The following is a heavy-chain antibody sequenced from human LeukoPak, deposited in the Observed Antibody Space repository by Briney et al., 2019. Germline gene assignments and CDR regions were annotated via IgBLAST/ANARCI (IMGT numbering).Heavy chain of an antibody. V-gene: IGHV3-73*01. J-gene: IGHJ4*02. CDR3: SRRGDYDFDY. CDR2: IRTNTHSYAT. D-gene: IGHD4-17*01. Sequence: PGGSLRLSCAASGFIFSDSTIHWVRQASGKGLEWLGRIRTNTHSYATAYAASLKGRFTIFRDDSHNMAYLQLNSVKTEDTALYYCSRRGDYDFDYWGQGTLVTVSS. CDR1: GFIFSDST.